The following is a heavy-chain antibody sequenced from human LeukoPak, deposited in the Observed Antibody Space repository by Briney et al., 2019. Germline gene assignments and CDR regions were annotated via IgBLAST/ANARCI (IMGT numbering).Heavy chain of an antibody. CDR3: ARALHYYDSSGFDY. V-gene: IGHV4-4*02. J-gene: IGHJ4*02. Sequence: SGTLSLTCAVSGGSISSSNWWSWVRQPPGQGLEWIGEIYHSGSTNYNPSLKSRVTISVDKSKNQFSLKLSSVTAADTAVYYCARALHYYDSSGFDYWGQGTLVTVSS. D-gene: IGHD3-22*01. CDR2: IYHSGST. CDR1: GGSISSSNW.